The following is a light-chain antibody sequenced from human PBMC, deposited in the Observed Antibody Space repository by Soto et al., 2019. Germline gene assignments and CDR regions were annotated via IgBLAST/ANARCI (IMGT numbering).Light chain of an antibody. CDR3: ATWDDSLSGVV. CDR2: NTN. Sequence: QSVLTQPPSASGAPGQRFTISCSGSSSNIGGHAVSWYQQLPGAAPNLLIYNTNQRPSGVPDRFSGSRSGTSASLVISGLQSEDECDFYCATWDDSLSGVVFGGGTKVTVL. J-gene: IGLJ2*01. V-gene: IGLV1-44*01. CDR1: SSNIGGHA.